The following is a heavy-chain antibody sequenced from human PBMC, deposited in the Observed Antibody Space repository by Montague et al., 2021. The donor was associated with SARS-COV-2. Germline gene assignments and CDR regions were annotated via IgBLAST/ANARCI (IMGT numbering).Heavy chain of an antibody. CDR2: INLSGST. CDR1: GGSFSGYY. D-gene: IGHD3-10*01. CDR3: ARGARQGYGFRLGSFDS. J-gene: IGHJ4*02. V-gene: IGHV4-34*01. Sequence: SETLSLTCAVYGGSFSGYYWYWIRQPPGTGLEWIWDINLSGSTNYNSYLKRRVTMSVDTSKNQFSLKLSSVTAADTAVYYCARGARQGYGFRLGSFDSWGQGTLVTVSS.